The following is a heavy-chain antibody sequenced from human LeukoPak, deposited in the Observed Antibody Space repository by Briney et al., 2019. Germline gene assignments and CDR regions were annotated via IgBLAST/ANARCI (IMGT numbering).Heavy chain of an antibody. CDR3: ARVIAAAGTSGVMDY. J-gene: IGHJ4*02. D-gene: IGHD6-13*01. CDR2: IYYSGST. CDR1: GGSISSGGYY. V-gene: IGHV4-61*08. Sequence: PSQTLSLTCTVSGGSISSGGYYWSWIRQPPGKGLEWIGYIYYSGSTNYNPSLKSRVTISVDTSKNQFSLKLSSVTAADTAVYYCARVIAAAGTSGVMDYWGQGTLVTVSS.